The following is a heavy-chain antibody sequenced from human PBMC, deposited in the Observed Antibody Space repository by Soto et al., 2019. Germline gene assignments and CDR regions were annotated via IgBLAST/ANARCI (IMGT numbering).Heavy chain of an antibody. D-gene: IGHD3-22*01. CDR2: IRSKANSYAT. V-gene: IGHV3-73*01. CDR1: GFTFSGSA. Sequence: GGSLRLSCAASGFTFSGSAMHWVRQASGKGLEWVGRIRSKANSYATAYAASVKGRFTISRDDSKNTAYLQMNSLKTEDTAVYYCTRPHYYDSSGYYHNWFDPWGQGTLVTVSS. J-gene: IGHJ5*02. CDR3: TRPHYYDSSGYYHNWFDP.